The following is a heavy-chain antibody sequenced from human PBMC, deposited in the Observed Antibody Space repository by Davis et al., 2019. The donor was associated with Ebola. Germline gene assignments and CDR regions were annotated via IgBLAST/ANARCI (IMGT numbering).Heavy chain of an antibody. D-gene: IGHD6-19*01. V-gene: IGHV3-30*02. CDR1: GFTFSSYG. J-gene: IGHJ4*02. CDR2: IRYDGSNK. Sequence: GESLKISCAASGFTFSSYGMHCVRHAPFPGLEWVAFIRYDGSNKYYADSVKGRFTISRDNSKNTLYLQMNSLRAEDTAVYYCAKCKGEAVAGIPVGRYWGQGTLVTVSS. CDR3: AKCKGEAVAGIPVGRY.